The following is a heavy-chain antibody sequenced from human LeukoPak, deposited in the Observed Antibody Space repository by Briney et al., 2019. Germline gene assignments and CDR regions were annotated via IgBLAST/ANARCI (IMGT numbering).Heavy chain of an antibody. J-gene: IGHJ5*02. Sequence: ASVKVSCKSSGYTFTGYYMHWVRQAPGQGLEWMGWINPNSGGTNYAQKFQGRVTITADESTSTAYMELSSLRSEDTAVYYCARDSEDGGNSWFDPWGQGTLVTVSS. CDR1: GYTFTGYY. V-gene: IGHV1-2*02. CDR2: INPNSGGT. CDR3: ARDSEDGGNSWFDP. D-gene: IGHD4-23*01.